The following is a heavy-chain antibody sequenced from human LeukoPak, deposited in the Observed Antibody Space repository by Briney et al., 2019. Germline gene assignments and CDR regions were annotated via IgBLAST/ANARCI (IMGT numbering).Heavy chain of an antibody. CDR1: GYTLTELS. CDR3: ATVKDEQQLSRNWFDP. CDR2: FDPEDGET. J-gene: IGHJ5*02. Sequence: ASVKVSCKVSGYTLTELSMHWVRQAPGKGLEWMGGFDPEDGETIYAQKFQGRVTMTEDTSTDTAYMELSSLRSEDTTMYYCATVKDEQQLSRNWFDPWGQGTLVTVSS. D-gene: IGHD6-13*01. V-gene: IGHV1-24*01.